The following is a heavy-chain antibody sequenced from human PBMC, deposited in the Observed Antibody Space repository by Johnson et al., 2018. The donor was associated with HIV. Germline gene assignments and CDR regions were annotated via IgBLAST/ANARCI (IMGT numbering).Heavy chain of an antibody. Sequence: EQLVESGGGLIQPGGSLRLSCAASGFTVSSNYMSWVRQAPGKGLEWVSVIYSGGSTYYADSVKGRFTISRDNSKNTLYLQMNSLRAEDTAVYYCARGRAYYYDSSGDAFDIWGQGTMVTVSS. V-gene: IGHV3-53*01. J-gene: IGHJ3*02. CDR1: GFTVSSNY. CDR3: ARGRAYYYDSSGDAFDI. CDR2: IYSGGST. D-gene: IGHD3-22*01.